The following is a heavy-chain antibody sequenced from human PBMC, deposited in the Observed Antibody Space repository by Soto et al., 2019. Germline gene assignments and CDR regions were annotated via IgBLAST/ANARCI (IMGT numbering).Heavy chain of an antibody. J-gene: IGHJ5*02. CDR1: GGSFSGYY. CDR2: ITHSGST. V-gene: IGHV4-34*01. CDR3: ARSLRITMVRGARYNWFDP. Sequence: QVQLQQWGAGLLKPSETLSLTCAVYGGSFSGYYWSWIRQPPGKGLEWIGEITHSGSTNYNPSLKSRVTISVDTSKNQFSLKLSSVTAADTAVYYCARSLRITMVRGARYNWFDPWGQGTLVTVSS. D-gene: IGHD3-10*01.